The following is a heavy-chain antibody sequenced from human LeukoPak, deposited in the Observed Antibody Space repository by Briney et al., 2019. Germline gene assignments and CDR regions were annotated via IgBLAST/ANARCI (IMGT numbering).Heavy chain of an antibody. D-gene: IGHD5-12*01. CDR1: GGSISSSSYY. CDR2: IYYSGST. Sequence: SETLSLTCTVSGGSISSSSYYWGWIRQPPGKGLEWIGSIYYSGSTYYNPSLKSRVTISVDTSKNQFSLKLSSVTAADTAVYYCARGTSGSDAFDIWGQGTMVTVSS. J-gene: IGHJ3*02. V-gene: IGHV4-39*07. CDR3: ARGTSGSDAFDI.